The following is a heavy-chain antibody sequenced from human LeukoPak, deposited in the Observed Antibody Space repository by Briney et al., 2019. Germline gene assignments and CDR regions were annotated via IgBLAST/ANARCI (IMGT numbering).Heavy chain of an antibody. CDR2: VYYSGST. J-gene: IGHJ5*02. D-gene: IGHD3-16*01. Sequence: SETLSLTCTVSGGSISNHYWSWIRQAPGKGLEWIGYVYYSGSTNYNPSVKSRVTISVDTSNNQFSLGLSSVTAADTAVYYCAKHLTNAYYDMIWFDPWGQGTLVTVTS. CDR1: GGSISNHY. V-gene: IGHV4-59*11. CDR3: AKHLTNAYYDMIWFDP.